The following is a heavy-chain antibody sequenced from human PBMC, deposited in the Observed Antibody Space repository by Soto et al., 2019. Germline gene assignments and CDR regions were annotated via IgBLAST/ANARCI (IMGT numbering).Heavy chain of an antibody. CDR2: ISSSTNTM. V-gene: IGHV3-48*03. CDR3: ARGVYDSNGYSYP. D-gene: IGHD3-22*01. J-gene: IGHJ5*02. CDR1: GFTFSSYE. Sequence: GGSLRLSCAASGFTFSSYEMNWVRRAPGKGLEWISYISSSTNTMYYADSVKGRFTISRDNAKNSLYLQMNSLRAEDTAVYYCARGVYDSNGYSYPWGQGTLVTSPQ.